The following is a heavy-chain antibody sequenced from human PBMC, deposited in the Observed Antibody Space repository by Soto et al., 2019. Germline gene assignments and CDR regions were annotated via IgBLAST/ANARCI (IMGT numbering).Heavy chain of an antibody. V-gene: IGHV4-39*02. D-gene: IGHD6-6*01. CDR1: GGSISSSIYY. CDR2: IYYSGST. CDR3: AREVSSSSEGYYYYYYGMDV. J-gene: IGHJ6*02. Sequence: SETLSLTCTVSGGSISSSIYYWGWIRQPPGKGLEWIGSIYYSGSTYYNPSLRSRVTISVDTSKNQFSLKLSSVTAADTAVYYCAREVSSSSEGYYYYYYGMDVWGQGTTVTVSS.